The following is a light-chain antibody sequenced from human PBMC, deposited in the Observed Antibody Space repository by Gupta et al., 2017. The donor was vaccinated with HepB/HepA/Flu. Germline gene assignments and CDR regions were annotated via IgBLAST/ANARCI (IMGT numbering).Light chain of an antibody. CDR1: SLRSYY. CDR3: NSRDSSGNHVV. Sequence: SSELSELRAVCGALGQTARIAWQGDSLRSYYASRYQQKPGQAPVLVIYGKNNRPSGIPDRFSGSSSGNTASLTITGAQAEDEADYYCNSRDSSGNHVVVGGGTKLTVL. J-gene: IGLJ2*01. CDR2: GKN. V-gene: IGLV3-19*01.